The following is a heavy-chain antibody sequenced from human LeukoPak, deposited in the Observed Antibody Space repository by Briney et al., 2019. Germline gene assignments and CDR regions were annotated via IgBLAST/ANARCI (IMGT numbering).Heavy chain of an antibody. CDR3: ARLHYYYYMDV. CDR2: IYHSAST. CDR1: GYSISSGYY. J-gene: IGHJ6*03. V-gene: IGHV4-38-2*01. Sequence: SETLSLTCAVSGYSISSGYYWGRIRQPPVKGLEWIGSIYHSASTYYNPSLKSRVTISVDTSKNQFSLKLSSVTAADTAVYYCARLHYYYYMDVWGKGTTVTVSS.